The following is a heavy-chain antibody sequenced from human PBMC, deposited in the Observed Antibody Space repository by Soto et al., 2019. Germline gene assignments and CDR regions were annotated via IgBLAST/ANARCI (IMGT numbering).Heavy chain of an antibody. Sequence: SETLSLTCTVSGGSVSNYYWSWIRQPPGKGLEWIGSIYYSGSTYYNPSLKSRVTISVDTSKNQFSMKLSSVTAADTALFYCARQDYDFWSGYSNWFDPGGQGTLVTVSS. CDR1: GGSVSNYY. D-gene: IGHD3-3*01. CDR2: IYYSGST. CDR3: ARQDYDFWSGYSNWFDP. J-gene: IGHJ5*02. V-gene: IGHV4-59*05.